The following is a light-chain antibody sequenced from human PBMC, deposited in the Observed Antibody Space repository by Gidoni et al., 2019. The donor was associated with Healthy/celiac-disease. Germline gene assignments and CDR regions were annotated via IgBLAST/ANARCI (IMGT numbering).Light chain of an antibody. CDR2: TAS. CDR1: QSIRSW. CDR3: QQYNSYPRS. J-gene: IGKJ2*03. Sequence: DIRITQSPSTLSASVGDRVTITCRASQSIRSWLAWYQQKPGKAPKLLIYTASSFESGVPSRFSGSGSGTEFTLTISSLQPDDFATYYCQQYNSYPRSFGQGTKLEIK. V-gene: IGKV1-5*03.